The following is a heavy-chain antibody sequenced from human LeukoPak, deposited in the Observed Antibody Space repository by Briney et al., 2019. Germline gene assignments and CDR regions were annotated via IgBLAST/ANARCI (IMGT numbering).Heavy chain of an antibody. V-gene: IGHV1-69*04. CDR3: ATGYCSGRSCYSSDNYYYGMDV. CDR2: IIPIFGIA. Sequence: GASVKVSCKASGGTFSSYAISWVRQAPGQGLEWMGRIIPIFGIANYAQKFQGRVTITADKSTSTAYMELSSLRSEDTAVYYCATGYCSGRSCYSSDNYYYGMDVWGQGTTVTVSS. CDR1: GGTFSSYA. J-gene: IGHJ6*02. D-gene: IGHD2-15*01.